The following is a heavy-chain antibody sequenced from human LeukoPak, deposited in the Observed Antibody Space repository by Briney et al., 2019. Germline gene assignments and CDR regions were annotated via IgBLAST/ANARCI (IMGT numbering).Heavy chain of an antibody. CDR1: GFTFSDYY. CDR2: ISRSGYKL. CDR3: AGDRVFYGLDV. J-gene: IGHJ6*02. V-gene: IGHV3-11*04. Sequence: TGGSLRLSCAASGFTFSDYYMSWIRQAPGKGLEWVSSISRSGYKLYDADSVKGRFAISRDNAKHTVHLQMNSLRDDDTAVYYCAGDRVFYGLDVWGQGTTVIVSS.